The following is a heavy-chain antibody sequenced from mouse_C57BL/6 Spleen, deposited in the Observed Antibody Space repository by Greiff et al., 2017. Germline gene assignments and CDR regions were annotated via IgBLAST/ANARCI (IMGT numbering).Heavy chain of an antibody. D-gene: IGHD1-1*01. CDR1: GYTFTDYE. CDR3: TRWDYGSGY. Sequence: QVQLQQSGAELVRPGASVTLSCKASGYTFTDYEMNWVKQTPVHGLEWIGAIDPETGGTAYNQKFKGKAILTADKSSSTAYMELRSLTSEDSAVYYCTRWDYGSGYWGQGTTLTVSS. J-gene: IGHJ2*01. CDR2: IDPETGGT. V-gene: IGHV1-15*01.